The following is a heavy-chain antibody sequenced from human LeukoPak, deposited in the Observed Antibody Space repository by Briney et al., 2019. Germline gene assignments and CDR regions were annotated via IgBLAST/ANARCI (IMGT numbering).Heavy chain of an antibody. CDR2: ISPNSGGT. CDR1: GYTFTDYY. J-gene: IGHJ4*02. Sequence: ASVKISCKASGYTFTDYYVHWVRQAPGQGLEWIGRISPNSGGTNYAQKFRGRLTVTRDTSISTAYMELSSLRSDDTAAYYCAKNRAGDYADYWGQGTLVTVSS. CDR3: AKNRAGDYADY. D-gene: IGHD4-17*01. V-gene: IGHV1-2*06.